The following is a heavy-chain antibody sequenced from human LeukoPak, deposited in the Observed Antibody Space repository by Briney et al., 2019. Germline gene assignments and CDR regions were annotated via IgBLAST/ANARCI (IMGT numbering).Heavy chain of an antibody. CDR2: ISGSGGST. V-gene: IGHV3-23*01. Sequence: GGSLRLSCAASGFTFSSYAMSWVRQAPGKGLEWVSAISGSGGSTYYADSVKGRSTISRDNSKNTLYLQMNSLRAEDTAVYYCAKAHSDYYDSSGYYYRDYWGQGTLVTVSS. CDR3: AKAHSDYYDSSGYYYRDY. D-gene: IGHD3-22*01. CDR1: GFTFSSYA. J-gene: IGHJ4*02.